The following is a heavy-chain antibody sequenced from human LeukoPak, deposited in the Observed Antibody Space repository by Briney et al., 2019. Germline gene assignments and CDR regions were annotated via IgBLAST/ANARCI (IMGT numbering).Heavy chain of an antibody. Sequence: KPSETLSLTCTVSGGSISSYYWSWLRQPPGKGLEWMGYIYYSGSTNYNPSLKSRVTISVDTSKNQFSLKLSSVTAADTAVYYCARSYYDFWSGSEQSNWFDPWGQGTLVTVSS. D-gene: IGHD3-3*01. V-gene: IGHV4-59*08. J-gene: IGHJ5*02. CDR2: IYYSGST. CDR1: GGSISSYY. CDR3: ARSYYDFWSGSEQSNWFDP.